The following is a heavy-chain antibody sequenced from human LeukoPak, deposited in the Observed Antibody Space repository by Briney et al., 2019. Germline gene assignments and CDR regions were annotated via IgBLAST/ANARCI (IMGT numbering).Heavy chain of an antibody. CDR1: GGSISSYY. CDR3: ARDCSGGSCYGAFDI. D-gene: IGHD2-15*01. CDR2: IYDSGST. J-gene: IGHJ3*02. Sequence: SETLSLTCTVSGGSISSYYWSWIRQPPGKGLEWIGYIYDSGSTYYNPSLKSRITISVDTSENRFSLKLSSVTATDTAVYYCARDCSGGSCYGAFDIWGQGTMVTVSS. V-gene: IGHV4-59*12.